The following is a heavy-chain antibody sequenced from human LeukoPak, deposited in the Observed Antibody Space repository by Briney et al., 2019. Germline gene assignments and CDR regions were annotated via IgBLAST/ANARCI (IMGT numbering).Heavy chain of an antibody. J-gene: IGHJ6*02. CDR3: ARVFTRYYDFWSGYFGTRYYYGMDA. CDR2: IKQDGSEK. Sequence: GGSLRLSCAAYGFTFSSYWMSWVRQAPGKGLEWVANIKQDGSEKYYVDSVKGRFTISRDNAKNSLYLQMNSLRAEDTAVYYCARVFTRYYDFWSGYFGTRYYYGMDAWGQGTTVTVSS. D-gene: IGHD3-3*01. CDR1: GFTFSSYW. V-gene: IGHV3-7*01.